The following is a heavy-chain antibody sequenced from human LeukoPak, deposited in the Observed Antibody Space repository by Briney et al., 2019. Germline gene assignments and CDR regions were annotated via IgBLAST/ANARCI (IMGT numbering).Heavy chain of an antibody. D-gene: IGHD3-22*01. CDR1: GGSISSYY. CDR2: IYYSGST. J-gene: IGHJ5*02. Sequence: SETLSLTCTVSGGSISSYYWSWVRQPPGKGLEWIGYIYYSGSTNYNPSLKSRVTISVDTSKNQFSLKLSSVTAADTAVYYCARHHPSWYYYDSSGYPTLGWFDPWGQGTLVTVSS. CDR3: ARHHPSWYYYDSSGYPTLGWFDP. V-gene: IGHV4-59*08.